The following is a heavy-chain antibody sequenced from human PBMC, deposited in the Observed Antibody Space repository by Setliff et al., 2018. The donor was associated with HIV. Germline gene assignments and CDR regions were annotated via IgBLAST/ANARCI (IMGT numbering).Heavy chain of an antibody. J-gene: IGHJ3*02. D-gene: IGHD2-8*01. CDR2: IFSGGST. V-gene: IGHV4-4*09. CDR1: GGSISSYY. CDR3: ARRYGTAFDI. Sequence: SETLSLTCTVSGGSISSYYWSWIRQPPGKGLEWIGYIFSGGSTQYNPSLESRVTISVDTSKNQFSLKLTSLTAADTAVYYCARRYGTAFDIWGQGTMVTVSS.